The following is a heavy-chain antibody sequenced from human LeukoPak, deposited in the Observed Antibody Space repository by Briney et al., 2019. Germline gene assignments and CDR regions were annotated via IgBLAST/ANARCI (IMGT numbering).Heavy chain of an antibody. V-gene: IGHV3-7*01. J-gene: IGHJ1*01. Sequence: IKQDGSEKYYVDSVKGRFTISRDNAKNSLYLQMNSLRAEDTAVYYCARVPMIAARPRYFQHWGQGTLVTVSS. CDR3: ARVPMIAARPRYFQH. D-gene: IGHD6-6*01. CDR2: IKQDGSEK.